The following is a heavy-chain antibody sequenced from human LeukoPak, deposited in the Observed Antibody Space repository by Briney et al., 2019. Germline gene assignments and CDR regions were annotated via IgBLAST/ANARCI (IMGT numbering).Heavy chain of an antibody. CDR3: ATGGASVFLDAFDI. CDR2: ISYDGSNK. J-gene: IGHJ3*02. Sequence: PGGSLRLSCAASGFTFTSYWMHWVRQAPGKGLEWVAVISYDGSNKFYADSVKGRFTISRDNSKNTLYLQMNSLRAEDTAVYYCATGGASVFLDAFDIWGQGTMVTVSS. D-gene: IGHD4-23*01. V-gene: IGHV3-30*03. CDR1: GFTFTSYW.